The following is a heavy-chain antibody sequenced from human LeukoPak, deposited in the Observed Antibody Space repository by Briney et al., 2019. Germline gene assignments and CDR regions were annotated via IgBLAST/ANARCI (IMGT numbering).Heavy chain of an antibody. D-gene: IGHD5-24*01. CDR1: GFPFSTCA. J-gene: IGHJ4*02. V-gene: IGHV3-23*01. CDR2: ISAGGGTT. Sequence: GGSLRLSCEASGFPFSTCAMSWVRQTPGKGLEWVSAISAGGGTTFHADSVKGRFTISRDNSKNTLYLQMNSLRAEDTAVYYCAKGSPRWLQSGDYFDYWGQGTLVTVSS. CDR3: AKGSPRWLQSGDYFDY.